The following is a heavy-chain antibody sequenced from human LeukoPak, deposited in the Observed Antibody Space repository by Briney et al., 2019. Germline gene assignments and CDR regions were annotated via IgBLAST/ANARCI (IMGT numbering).Heavy chain of an antibody. CDR1: GFTFSSYT. J-gene: IGHJ4*02. Sequence: GGSLRLSCAASGFTFSSYTMSWVRQAPGKGLEWVSTITTSDGNTYYADSVKGRFTVSRDNSKKTLYLQMNSLRVEDTAIYYCAKNGVPVRIWGQGTLVTVSS. CDR3: AKNGVPVRI. D-gene: IGHD2-8*01. CDR2: ITTSDGNT. V-gene: IGHV3-23*01.